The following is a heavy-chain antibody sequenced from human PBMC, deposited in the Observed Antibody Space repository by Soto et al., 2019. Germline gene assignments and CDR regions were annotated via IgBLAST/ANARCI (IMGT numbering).Heavy chain of an antibody. J-gene: IGHJ4*02. V-gene: IGHV3-23*01. D-gene: IGHD1-26*01. CDR2: ISGSGGSK. CDR3: ERRGSGRYYDY. CDR1: GFTFSSYA. Sequence: EVQLLESGGGLVQPGGSLRLSCADSGFTFSSYAMRWVRQAPVKGLEWVSAISGSGGSKYYAISMKGLFTISRDNSKNTHYLQMNSLRPEHTVVYYWERRGSGRYYDYWGQGTLVTVSS.